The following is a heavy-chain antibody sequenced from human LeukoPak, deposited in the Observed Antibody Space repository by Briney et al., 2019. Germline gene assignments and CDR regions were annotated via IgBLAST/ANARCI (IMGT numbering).Heavy chain of an antibody. CDR2: IYPGDSGT. Sequence: GESLKISCKASGYSFTIYWIAWVRQMPGKGLEWMGIIYPGDSGTRYSPSFQGQVTISADKSIRTAYLQWSSLRASDTAIYYCARLTGGQLLRGDWFDPWGQGTLVTVSS. CDR3: ARLTGGQLLRGDWFDP. V-gene: IGHV5-51*01. J-gene: IGHJ5*02. CDR1: GYSFTIYW. D-gene: IGHD3-10*01.